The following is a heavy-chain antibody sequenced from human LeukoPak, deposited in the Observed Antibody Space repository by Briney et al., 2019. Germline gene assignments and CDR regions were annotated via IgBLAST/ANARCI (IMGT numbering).Heavy chain of an antibody. CDR3: ATLQGIAAAGTVY. J-gene: IGHJ4*02. V-gene: IGHV3-21*01. D-gene: IGHD6-13*01. CDR1: GFTFSSYS. CDR2: ISSSGSYI. Sequence: GGSLRLSCAASGFTFSSYSMNWVRQAPGKGLEWVSSISSSGSYIYYADSVKGRFTISRDNAKNSLYLQMNSLRAEDTAVYYCATLQGIAAAGTVYWGQGTLVTVSS.